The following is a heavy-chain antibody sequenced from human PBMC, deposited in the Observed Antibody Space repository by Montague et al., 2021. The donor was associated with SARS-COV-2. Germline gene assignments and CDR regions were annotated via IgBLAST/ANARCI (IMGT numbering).Heavy chain of an antibody. Sequence: SLRLSCAASGFTVSSSNMNWVRQAPGKGLEWVSSINSSSSYIYSAYSKNGRFTISRDNDKNSLYLQMNSLSADDAAVYYCAGDADCGGDCYWADPFDYWGQGTLVTVSS. J-gene: IGHJ4*02. CDR1: GFTVSSSN. D-gene: IGHD2-21*01. CDR2: INSSSSYI. CDR3: AGDADCGGDCYWADPFDY. V-gene: IGHV3-21*01.